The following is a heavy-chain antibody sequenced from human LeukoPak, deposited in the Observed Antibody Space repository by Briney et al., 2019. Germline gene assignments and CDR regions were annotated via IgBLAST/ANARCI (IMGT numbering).Heavy chain of an antibody. Sequence: SETLSLTCTVSGGSISSSSYYWGWIRQPPGKGLEWIGSIYHSGSTYYNPSLKSRVTISVDTSKNQFSLKLSSVTAAETAVYYCARDSFGEFLENRFDPWGQGTLVAVSS. CDR1: GGSISSSSYY. J-gene: IGHJ5*02. CDR2: IYHSGST. V-gene: IGHV4-39*07. D-gene: IGHD3-10*01. CDR3: ARDSFGEFLENRFDP.